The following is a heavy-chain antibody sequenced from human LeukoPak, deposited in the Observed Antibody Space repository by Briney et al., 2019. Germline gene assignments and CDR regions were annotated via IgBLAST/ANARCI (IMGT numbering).Heavy chain of an antibody. CDR1: GGSFSDNY. CDR2: INHRGST. J-gene: IGHJ4*02. V-gene: IGHV4-34*01. D-gene: IGHD1-26*01. Sequence: SETLSLTCGVYGGSFSDNYWTWIRQAPGEGLEWIGEINHRGSTNYNPSLKSRLTMSVDTYKNQFSLKMRSVTDADTAVYYCASSVGSTDYWGQGTLVTVSS. CDR3: ASSVGSTDY.